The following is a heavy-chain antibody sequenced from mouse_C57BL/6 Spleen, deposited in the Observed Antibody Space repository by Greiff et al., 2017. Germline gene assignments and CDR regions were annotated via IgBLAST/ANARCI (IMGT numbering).Heavy chain of an antibody. CDR1: GYTFTSYW. Sequence: VQLQQPGAELVKPGASVKLSCKASGYTFTSYWMHWVKQRPGQGLEWIGMIHPTSGSTNYNEKFKSKATLTVDKSSSTAYMHLSSLTSEDSAVYYCARWGYGSRDAIDYWGQGTLVTVSA. D-gene: IGHD1-1*01. CDR2: IHPTSGST. V-gene: IGHV1-64*01. J-gene: IGHJ3*01. CDR3: ARWGYGSRDAIDY.